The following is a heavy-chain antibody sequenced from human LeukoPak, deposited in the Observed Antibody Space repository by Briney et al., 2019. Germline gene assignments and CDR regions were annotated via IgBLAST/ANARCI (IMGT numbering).Heavy chain of an antibody. D-gene: IGHD6-13*01. Sequence: SETLSLTCTVSGGSISSYYWSWIRQPPGKGLEWIGYIYYSGSTNYNPSLKSRVTISVDTSKNQFSLKLSSVTAADTAVYYCAGRAAAADLSDAFDIWGQGTMVTVSS. CDR3: AGRAAAADLSDAFDI. CDR2: IYYSGST. J-gene: IGHJ3*02. CDR1: GGSISSYY. V-gene: IGHV4-59*01.